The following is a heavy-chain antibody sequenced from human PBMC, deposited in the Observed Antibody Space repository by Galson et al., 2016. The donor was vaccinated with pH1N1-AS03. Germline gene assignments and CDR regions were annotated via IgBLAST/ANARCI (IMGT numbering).Heavy chain of an antibody. V-gene: IGHV4-31*03. D-gene: IGHD2-2*01. J-gene: IGHJ5*02. Sequence: TLSLTCTVSGGSISSGNYFWNWIRQRPGKGLEWIGLIYDSGNTFYNPSLKSRVSISVDTSKNQFSLKLNSVTAADTAVYYCASVSLAYCSSTSCFRFDPWGQGTLVTVSS. CDR1: GGSISSGNYF. CDR2: IYDSGNT. CDR3: ASVSLAYCSSTSCFRFDP.